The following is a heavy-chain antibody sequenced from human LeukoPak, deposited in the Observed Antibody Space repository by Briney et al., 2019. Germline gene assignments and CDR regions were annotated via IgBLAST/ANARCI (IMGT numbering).Heavy chain of an antibody. J-gene: IGHJ4*02. V-gene: IGHV4-34*01. Sequence: PSGTLSLTCAVYGGSFSGYYWSWIRQPPGKGPEWIGEINHSGSTNYNPSLKSRVTISVDTSKNQFSLKLSSVTAADTAVYYCARGKDYSKAPRRHQKFDYWGQGTLVTVSS. CDR3: ARGKDYSKAPRRHQKFDY. CDR2: INHSGST. D-gene: IGHD4-11*01. CDR1: GGSFSGYY.